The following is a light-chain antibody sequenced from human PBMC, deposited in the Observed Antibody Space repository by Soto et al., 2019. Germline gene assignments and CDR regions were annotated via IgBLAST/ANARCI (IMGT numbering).Light chain of an antibody. CDR1: QTIDSS. J-gene: IGKJ4*01. CDR3: QQYDQWPPLT. CDR2: RAS. V-gene: IGKV3-15*01. Sequence: EIVMTQSPATLSVSLGGRAILSCRASQTIDSSIAWYQHKPGQAPRLLVSRASRRVTDIPDRFTGSGSGTEFTLTIDNVQSEDIGTYYCQQYDQWPPLTFGGGTKVEMK.